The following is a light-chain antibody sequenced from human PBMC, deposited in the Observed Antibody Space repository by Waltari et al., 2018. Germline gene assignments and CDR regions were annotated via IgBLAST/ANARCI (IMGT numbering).Light chain of an antibody. J-gene: IGLJ2*01. CDR3: QTWDTDIHVV. CDR1: SGHSNYA. CDR2: LNSDGSH. V-gene: IGLV4-69*01. Sequence: QLVLTQSPSASASLGPSVKLTCTLRSGHSNYAIPWHHQQPKKDPRYLMKLNSDGSHTKGDGIPDRFSGSSSGAERFLTISSLQSEDEGDYYCQTWDTDIHVVFGGGTKLIVL.